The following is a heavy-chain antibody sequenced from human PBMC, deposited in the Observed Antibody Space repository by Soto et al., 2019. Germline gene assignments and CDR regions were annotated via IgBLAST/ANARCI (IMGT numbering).Heavy chain of an antibody. Sequence: PGGSLRLSCAASGLTFSDYYMSWIRQAPGKGLEWVSYISSSGSTIYYADSVKGRFTISRDNAKNSLYLQMNSLRAEDTAVYYCARVTTELRFYYYGMDVWGQGTTVTVSS. D-gene: IGHD1-7*01. J-gene: IGHJ6*02. V-gene: IGHV3-11*01. CDR2: ISSSGSTI. CDR3: ARVTTELRFYYYGMDV. CDR1: GLTFSDYY.